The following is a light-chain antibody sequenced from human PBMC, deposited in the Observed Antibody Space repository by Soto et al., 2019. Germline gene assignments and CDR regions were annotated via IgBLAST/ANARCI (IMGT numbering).Light chain of an antibody. CDR1: SSNIGSNY. Sequence: QSVLTQPPSASGTPGQRVTISCSGSSSNIGSNYVYWYQQLPGTAPKLLIYRNNQRPSGVPDRFSGSKSGTSASLAISGLRSEDEADYYCAAWDDSLSGPGFERGTQLTVL. CDR3: AAWDDSLSGPG. CDR2: RNN. J-gene: IGLJ7*01. V-gene: IGLV1-47*01.